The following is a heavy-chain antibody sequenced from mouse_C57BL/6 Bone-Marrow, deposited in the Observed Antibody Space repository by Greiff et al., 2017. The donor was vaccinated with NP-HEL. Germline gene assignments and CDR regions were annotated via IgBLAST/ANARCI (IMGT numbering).Heavy chain of an antibody. CDR3: ARTGFAY. J-gene: IGHJ3*01. CDR1: GYTFTSYG. Sequence: QVQLQQSGAELARPGASVKLSCKASGYTFTSYGISWVKQRTGQGLEWIGEIYPRSGNTYYNEKFKGKATLTADKSSSTAYMELRSLTSEDSAVYFWARTGFAYWGQGTLVTVSA. V-gene: IGHV1-81*01. CDR2: IYPRSGNT.